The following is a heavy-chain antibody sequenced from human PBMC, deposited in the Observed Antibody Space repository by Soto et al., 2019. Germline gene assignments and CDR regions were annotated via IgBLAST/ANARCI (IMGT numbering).Heavy chain of an antibody. CDR1: GFTFSSYG. CDR3: AKDIVVAGTDRAFYI. D-gene: IGHD6-19*01. Sequence: GGSLRLSCAASGFTFSSYGMHWVRQAPGKGLEWVAVISYDGSNKYYADSVKGRFTISRDNSKNTLYLQMNSLRAEDTDLYYCAKDIVVAGTDRAFYIWGQRTMVTV. V-gene: IGHV3-30*18. CDR2: ISYDGSNK. J-gene: IGHJ3*02.